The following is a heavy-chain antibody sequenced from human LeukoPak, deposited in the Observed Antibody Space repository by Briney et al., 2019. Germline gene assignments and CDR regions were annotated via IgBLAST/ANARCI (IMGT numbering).Heavy chain of an antibody. V-gene: IGHV4-59*01. J-gene: IGHJ4*02. Sequence: SETLSLTCTVSGGSISTYYWSWIRQPPGKGLEWIGYIYYSGSTNYNPSLKSRVTISLDTPKNQFSLKLSSVTAADTAVYYCARDSEVSSGWYPFDYWGQGTLVTVSS. CDR2: IYYSGST. D-gene: IGHD6-19*01. CDR3: ARDSEVSSGWYPFDY. CDR1: GGSISTYY.